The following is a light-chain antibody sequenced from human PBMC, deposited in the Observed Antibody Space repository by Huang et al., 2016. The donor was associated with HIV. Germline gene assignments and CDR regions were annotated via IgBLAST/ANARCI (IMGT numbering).Light chain of an antibody. J-gene: IGKJ2*01. V-gene: IGKV4-1*01. CDR3: QQHYSSPPT. CDR1: QSLLYNSNNKNY. Sequence: DIVMTQSPDSLAVSLGERATINCKSSQSLLYNSNNKNYLAWYQQKPGQPPNLLIYWAASRKAGVPDRFSGSGSETDFTLTISRLQAEDVAVDYCQQHYSSPPTFGQGTKLEIK. CDR2: WAA.